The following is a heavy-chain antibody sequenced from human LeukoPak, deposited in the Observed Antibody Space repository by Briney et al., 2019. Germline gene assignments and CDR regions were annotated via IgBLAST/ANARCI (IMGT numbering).Heavy chain of an antibody. Sequence: ASVKVSCKASGYTFTGYYMHWVRQAPGQGLEWMGRINPNSGGTNYAQKFQGRVTMTRDTSISTAYMELSRLRSDDTAVYYCATGARGWPGNFDYWGQGTLVTVSS. CDR2: INPNSGGT. CDR3: ATGARGWPGNFDY. V-gene: IGHV1-2*06. J-gene: IGHJ4*02. CDR1: GYTFTGYY. D-gene: IGHD6-19*01.